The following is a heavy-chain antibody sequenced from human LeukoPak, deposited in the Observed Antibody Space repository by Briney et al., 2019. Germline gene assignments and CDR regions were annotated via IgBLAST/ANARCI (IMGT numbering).Heavy chain of an antibody. J-gene: IGHJ5*02. CDR2: IYYSGST. D-gene: IGHD2-2*01. Sequence: SETLSLTCTISGGSISSSSYYWGWIRQPPGKGLEWIGIIYYSGSTYYNPSLKSRLTISVDTSKNQFSLKLSSATATDTAVYYCARRGYCSGTSCYEYWFDPWGQGTLVTVSS. V-gene: IGHV4-39*01. CDR1: GGSISSSSYY. CDR3: ARRGYCSGTSCYEYWFDP.